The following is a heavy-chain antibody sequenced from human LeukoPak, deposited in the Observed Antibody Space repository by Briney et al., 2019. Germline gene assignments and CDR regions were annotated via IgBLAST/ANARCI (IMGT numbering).Heavy chain of an antibody. D-gene: IGHD5-18*01. CDR2: IWYDGSNK. Sequence: GGSLRLSCAASGFTFSSYGMHWVRQAPGKGLEWVAVIWYDGSNKYYADSVKGRFTISRDNSKNTLYLQMNSLIAEDTAVYYCARSEVGYSYGYYFDYWGQGTLVTVSS. CDR1: GFTFSSYG. CDR3: ARSEVGYSYGYYFDY. V-gene: IGHV3-33*01. J-gene: IGHJ4*02.